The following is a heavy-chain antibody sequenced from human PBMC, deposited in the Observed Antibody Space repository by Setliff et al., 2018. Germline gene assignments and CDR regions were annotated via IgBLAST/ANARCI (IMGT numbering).Heavy chain of an antibody. V-gene: IGHV1-18*01. J-gene: IGHJ4*02. CDR2: ISAYNGNT. CDR3: ARDLAYCGGDCYSYYFDY. Sequence: ASVKVSCKASGYTFTSYGISWVRQAPGQGPEWMGWISAYNGNTNYAQKLQGRVTMTTDTSTSTAYMELRSLRSDDTAVYYCARDLAYCGGDCYSYYFDYWGQGTLVTVSS. CDR1: GYTFTSYG. D-gene: IGHD2-21*02.